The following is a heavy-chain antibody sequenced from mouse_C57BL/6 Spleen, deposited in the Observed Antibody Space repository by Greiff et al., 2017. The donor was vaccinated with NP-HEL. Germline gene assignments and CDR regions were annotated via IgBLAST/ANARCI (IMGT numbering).Heavy chain of an antibody. CDR1: GYTFTSYW. V-gene: IGHV1-72*01. J-gene: IGHJ2*01. Sequence: QVQLQQPGAELVKPGASVKLSCKASGYTFTSYWMHWVKQRPGRGLEWIGRIDPNSGGTKYNEKFKRKATLTVDKPSSTAYMQLSSLTAEDSAVYYCARQGLYGYYVNYFDDWGQGTTLTVSS. CDR2: IDPNSGGT. CDR3: ARQGLYGYYVNYFDD. D-gene: IGHD2-3*01.